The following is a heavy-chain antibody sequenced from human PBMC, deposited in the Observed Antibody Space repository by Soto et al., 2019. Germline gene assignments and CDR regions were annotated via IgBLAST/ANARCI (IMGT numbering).Heavy chain of an antibody. J-gene: IGHJ4*02. CDR3: ASYGSGSYSPIDY. D-gene: IGHD3-10*01. CDR1: GGTYSVYA. CDR2: IIPIFGTA. V-gene: IGHV1-69*06. Sequence: SVKGSCKASGGTYSVYAVGWGRPAPGQGLEWMGGIIPIFGTANYAQKFQGRVTITADKSTSTAYMELSSLRSEDTAVYYCASYGSGSYSPIDYWGQGTLVTVSS.